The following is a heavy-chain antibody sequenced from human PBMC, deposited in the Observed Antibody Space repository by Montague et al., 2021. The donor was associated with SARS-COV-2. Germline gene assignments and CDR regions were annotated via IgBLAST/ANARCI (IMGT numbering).Heavy chain of an antibody. V-gene: IGHV4-34*01. CDR2: IHHTGST. D-gene: IGHD3-16*01. J-gene: IGHJ6*02. Sequence: SETLSLTCSVSGGSISTSYWSWIRQPPGKGLEWIGQIHHTGSTIYNPSLRSRVTISEDTSKNQFSLKMTSVTAADTAVHYCGRGGHQLRFGLDVWGQGTTVTVSS. CDR3: GRGGHQLRFGLDV. CDR1: GGSISTSY.